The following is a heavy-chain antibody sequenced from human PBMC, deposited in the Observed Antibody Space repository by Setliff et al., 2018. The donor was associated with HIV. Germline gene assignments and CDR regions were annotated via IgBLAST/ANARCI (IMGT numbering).Heavy chain of an antibody. Sequence: SETLSLTCGIYGGSFSDYYWSWIRQTPGKGLEWIGSIYQSGSTYHNPSLKSRVTISVDTSKNQFALKLSPVTAADTAVYYCARDGYSSSWYVISGSFDYWGQGILVTVSS. V-gene: IGHV4-34*01. J-gene: IGHJ4*02. D-gene: IGHD6-13*01. CDR1: GGSFSDYY. CDR3: ARDGYSSSWYVISGSFDY. CDR2: IYQSGST.